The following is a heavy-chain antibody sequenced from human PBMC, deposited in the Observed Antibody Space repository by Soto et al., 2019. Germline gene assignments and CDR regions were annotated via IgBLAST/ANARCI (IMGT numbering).Heavy chain of an antibody. D-gene: IGHD6-6*01. Sequence: PERSLRLSCAASGVTFSSYSMNWVRQAPGKGLEWVSSISSSSSYIYYADSVKGRFTISRDNAKNTLYLQMNSMRAEDTAVYYCAKVGQLEFDYWGQGTLVTVSS. V-gene: IGHV3-21*04. CDR1: GVTFSSYS. CDR2: ISSSSSYI. J-gene: IGHJ4*02. CDR3: AKVGQLEFDY.